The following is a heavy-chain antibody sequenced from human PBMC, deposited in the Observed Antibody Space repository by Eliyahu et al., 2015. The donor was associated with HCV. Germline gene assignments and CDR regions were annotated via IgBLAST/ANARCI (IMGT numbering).Heavy chain of an antibody. CDR3: ARESIGAVGDFDY. J-gene: IGHJ4*02. D-gene: IGHD6-13*01. CDR1: GGSLRNYF. V-gene: IGHV4-59*12. CDR2: IYYSGNT. Sequence: GTLSLTCTVSGGSLRNYFWSWIRQPPGQGLQWIGYIYYSGNTNYNPSLKSRVTISADTSKNQFSLNLSSVTAADTAVYYCARESIGAVGDFDYWGQGTLVTVYS.